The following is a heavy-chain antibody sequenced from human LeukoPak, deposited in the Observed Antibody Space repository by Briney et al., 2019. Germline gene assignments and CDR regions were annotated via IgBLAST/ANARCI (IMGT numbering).Heavy chain of an antibody. J-gene: IGHJ4*02. D-gene: IGHD1-26*01. V-gene: IGHV3-7*01. CDR3: ARDRSGSWALDY. CDR1: GFPFSSYW. CDR2: IKQDGSKK. Sequence: GGFLRLSCVASGFPFSSYWMTWVRQAPGKGLEWVANIKQDGSKKSYVDSVKGRFTISRDNAKNSLYLQMNSLRAEDTAVYYCARDRSGSWALDYWGQGTLVTVSS.